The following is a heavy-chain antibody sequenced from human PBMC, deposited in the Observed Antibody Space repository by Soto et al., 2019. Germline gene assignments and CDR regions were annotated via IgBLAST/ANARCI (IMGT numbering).Heavy chain of an antibody. CDR3: ARVPLVAPYYFDY. CDR1: GGTFSSYT. V-gene: IGHV1-69*02. Sequence: QVQLVQSGAEVKKPGSSVKVSCKASGGTFSSYTISWVRQAPGQGLEWMGRIIPILGIANYAQKFQGRVTITADKXTSTAYMELSSLRSEDTAVYYCARVPLVAPYYFDYWGQGTLVTVSS. D-gene: IGHD2-15*01. CDR2: IIPILGIA. J-gene: IGHJ4*02.